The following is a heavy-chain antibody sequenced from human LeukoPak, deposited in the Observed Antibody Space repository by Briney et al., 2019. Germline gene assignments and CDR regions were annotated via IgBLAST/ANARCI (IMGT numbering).Heavy chain of an antibody. Sequence: GGSLRLSCAASGFTFSSYAMSWVRQAPGKGLEWASAISGSGGSTYYADSVKGRFTISRDNSKNTLYLQMNSLRAEDTAVYYCAKAGIFYYYYMDVWGKGTTVTVSS. CDR2: ISGSGGST. J-gene: IGHJ6*03. CDR3: AKAGIFYYYYMDV. V-gene: IGHV3-23*01. CDR1: GFTFSSYA. D-gene: IGHD2-15*01.